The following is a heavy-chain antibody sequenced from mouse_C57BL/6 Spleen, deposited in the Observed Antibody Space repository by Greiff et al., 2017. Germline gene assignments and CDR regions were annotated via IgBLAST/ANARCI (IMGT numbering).Heavy chain of an antibody. J-gene: IGHJ4*01. Sequence: QVQLQQSGAELVKPGASVKISCKASGYAFSSYWMNWVKQRPGKGLEWIGQIYPGDGDTNSNGKFKGKATLTADKSASTAYMQRSSLTSEDSAVYFCARWSNYGAMDYWGQGTSVTVAS. CDR3: ARWSNYGAMDY. CDR1: GYAFSSYW. D-gene: IGHD2-5*01. CDR2: IYPGDGDT. V-gene: IGHV1-80*01.